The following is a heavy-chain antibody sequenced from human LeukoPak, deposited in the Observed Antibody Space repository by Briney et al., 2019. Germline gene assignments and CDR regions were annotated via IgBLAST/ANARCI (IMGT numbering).Heavy chain of an antibody. V-gene: IGHV3-21*01. J-gene: IGHJ4*02. Sequence: PGGSLSLSCAASGFTFNIFSMSWVRQAPGKGLERVSSIISDSAVTHYADSVRGRFTVSRDNAKNSVYLQMTGLKVDDTAIYYCARDPMKYDILTGFYSWGQGVLVTVSS. CDR1: GFTFNIFS. CDR2: IISDSAVT. D-gene: IGHD3-9*01. CDR3: ARDPMKYDILTGFYS.